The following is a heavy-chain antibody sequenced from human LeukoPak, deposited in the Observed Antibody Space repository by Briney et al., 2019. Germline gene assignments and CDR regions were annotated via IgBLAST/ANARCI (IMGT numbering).Heavy chain of an antibody. J-gene: IGHJ5*02. Sequence: GASVKVSCKASGYTFTSYGISWVRQAPGQGLEWMGWISAYNNYTIYAQNLQGRLTMTTDTSTSTAYMELRSLRSDDTAMYYCAREGHDTSGYYYPNWFDPWGQGTLVAVSS. CDR3: AREGHDTSGYYYPNWFDP. CDR1: GYTFTSYG. V-gene: IGHV1-18*01. D-gene: IGHD3-22*01. CDR2: ISAYNNYT.